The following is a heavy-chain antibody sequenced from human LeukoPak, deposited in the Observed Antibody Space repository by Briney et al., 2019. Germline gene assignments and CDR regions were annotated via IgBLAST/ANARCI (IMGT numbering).Heavy chain of an antibody. CDR3: ATPLSYYDSSGYTPFDY. Sequence: ASVKVSCKVSGYTLTELSMHWVRQAPGKGLEWMGGFDPEDGDTIYAQKFQGRVTMTEDTSTDTAYMELSSLRSEDTAVYYCATPLSYYDSSGYTPFDYWGQGTLVTVSS. CDR1: GYTLTELS. J-gene: IGHJ4*02. CDR2: FDPEDGDT. D-gene: IGHD3-22*01. V-gene: IGHV1-24*01.